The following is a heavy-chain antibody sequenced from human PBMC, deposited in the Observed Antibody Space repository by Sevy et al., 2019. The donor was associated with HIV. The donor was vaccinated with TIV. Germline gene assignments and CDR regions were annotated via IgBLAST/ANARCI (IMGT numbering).Heavy chain of an antibody. V-gene: IGHV4-4*02. CDR1: GGSISSSNW. CDR2: VYHSGST. D-gene: IGHD4-17*01. J-gene: IGHJ3*02. CDR3: ARDWGPTVTTRAFDI. Sequence: LTCAVSGGSISSSNWWSWVGQPPGKGLEWIGEVYHSGSTNYNPSLKSRVTISVDKTKNQFSLKLSSVTAADTAVYYCARDWGPTVTTRAFDIWGQWTMVTVSS.